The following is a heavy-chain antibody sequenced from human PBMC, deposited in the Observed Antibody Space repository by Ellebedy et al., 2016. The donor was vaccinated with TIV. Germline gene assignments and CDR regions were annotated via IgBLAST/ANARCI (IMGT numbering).Heavy chain of an antibody. Sequence: ASVKVSXXASGYTFTSYGISWVRQAPGQGLEWMGWISAYNGNTNYAQKLQGRVTMTTDTSTSTAYMELRSLRSDDTAVYYCARGTHYYYYYYMDVWGKGTTVTVSS. V-gene: IGHV1-18*01. CDR2: ISAYNGNT. CDR3: ARGTHYYYYYYMDV. J-gene: IGHJ6*03. CDR1: GYTFTSYG.